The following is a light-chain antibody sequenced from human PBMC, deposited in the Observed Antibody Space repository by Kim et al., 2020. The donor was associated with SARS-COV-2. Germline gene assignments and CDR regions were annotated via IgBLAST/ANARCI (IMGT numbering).Light chain of an antibody. Sequence: ASVKLTCTLSSGHSSYAIAWHQQQPEKGPRYLMKLNSDGSHSKGDGIPDRFSGSSSGAERYLTISSLQPEDEADYYCQTWGTGIVVFGGGTQLTVL. CDR3: QTWGTGIVV. CDR1: SGHSSYA. V-gene: IGLV4-69*01. CDR2: LNSDGSH. J-gene: IGLJ2*01.